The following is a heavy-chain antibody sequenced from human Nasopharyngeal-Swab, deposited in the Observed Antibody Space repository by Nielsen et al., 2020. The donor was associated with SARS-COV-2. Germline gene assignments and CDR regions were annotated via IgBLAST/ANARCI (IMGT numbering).Heavy chain of an antibody. CDR3: TRCGGGCYSGRDY. D-gene: IGHD2-15*01. J-gene: IGHJ4*02. CDR1: GFTFSDSA. V-gene: IGHV3-73*01. Sequence: GGSLRLSCAASGFTFSDSAIHWVRQASGHGLEWVGPFRSKGNHYATAYSASVKGRFIIFRDDPTNTAYLQMNSLKTEDTAMYYCTRCGGGCYSGRDYWGQGTLVTVSS. CDR2: FRSKGNHYAT.